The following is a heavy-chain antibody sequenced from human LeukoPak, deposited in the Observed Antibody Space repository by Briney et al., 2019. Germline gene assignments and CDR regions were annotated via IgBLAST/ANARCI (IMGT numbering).Heavy chain of an antibody. CDR1: GFSFSSYE. CDR2: INSDGSST. D-gene: IGHD5-24*01. Sequence: GGSLRLSCAASGFSFSSYEMNWVRQAPGKGLEWVSRINSDGSSTSYADSVKGRFTISRDNAKNTLYLQVNSLRVEDTAVYYCARDYGMAGSTNAFDIWGQGTVVTVSS. CDR3: ARDYGMAGSTNAFDI. V-gene: IGHV3-74*01. J-gene: IGHJ3*02.